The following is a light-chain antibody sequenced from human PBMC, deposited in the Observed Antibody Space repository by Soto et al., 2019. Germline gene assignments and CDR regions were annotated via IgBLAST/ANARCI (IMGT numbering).Light chain of an antibody. CDR1: SSNIGNNA. V-gene: IGLV1-36*01. CDR2: YDD. J-gene: IGLJ2*01. CDR3: AAWDDSLNGVV. Sequence: QSVLTQPPSVSEAPRQRVTISCSGSSSNIGNNAENWYQQLPGKAPNLLIYYDDLLPSGVSDRFSGSKSGTSASLAISGLQSEDEADYYCAAWDDSLNGVVFGGGTKLTVL.